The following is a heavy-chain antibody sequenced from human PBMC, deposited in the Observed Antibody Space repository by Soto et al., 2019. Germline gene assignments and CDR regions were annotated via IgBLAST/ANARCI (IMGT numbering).Heavy chain of an antibody. CDR2: TNKAGIQK. CDR1: GFTFSDEW. V-gene: IGHV3-7*01. CDR3: LKGMDV. Sequence: EVQLVESGGGLVQPGGSLTVSCAASGFTFSDEWMNCVRQAPGKGLEWVANTNKAGIQKYYVDSVKGRFTISRDNAKNSLYLQMNSMRAEDTAVYYSLKGMDVWGQGTTGTVSS. J-gene: IGHJ6*02.